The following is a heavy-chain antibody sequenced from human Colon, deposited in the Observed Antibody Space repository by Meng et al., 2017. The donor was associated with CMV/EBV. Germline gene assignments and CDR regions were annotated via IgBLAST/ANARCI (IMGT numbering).Heavy chain of an antibody. J-gene: IGHJ4*02. CDR1: GFTFSNYA. V-gene: IGHV3-23*01. D-gene: IGHD3-10*02. CDR3: AKEYVHDH. CDR2: ISHDGYST. Sequence: GESLKISCAASGFTFSNYAMSWVRQAPGKGLERVSGISHDGYSTFYVDSVKGRFTISRDNFKNTLHLQMNSLRVEDTATYFCAKEYVHDHWGQGTQVTVSS.